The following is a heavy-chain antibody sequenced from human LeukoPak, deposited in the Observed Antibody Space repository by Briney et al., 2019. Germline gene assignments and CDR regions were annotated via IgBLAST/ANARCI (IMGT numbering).Heavy chain of an antibody. Sequence: ASVKVSCKASGYTFTSYYMHWVRQAPGQGLEWMGIINPSGGSTSYAQKFQGRVTMTRDTSTSTVYMELSSLRSEDTAVYYCARDHGRYCTNGVCSRTSDYWGQGTLVTVSS. D-gene: IGHD2-8*01. CDR2: INPSGGST. J-gene: IGHJ4*02. CDR1: GYTFTSYY. V-gene: IGHV1-46*01. CDR3: ARDHGRYCTNGVCSRTSDY.